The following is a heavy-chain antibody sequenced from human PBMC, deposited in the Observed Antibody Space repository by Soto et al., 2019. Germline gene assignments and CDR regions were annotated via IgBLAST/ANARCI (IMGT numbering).Heavy chain of an antibody. CDR3: ATPGGYYDFWSVSS. CDR1: GGTFSSYA. Sequence: ASVKVSCKASGGTFSSYAISWVRQAPGQGLEWMGGIIPIFGTANYAQKFQGRVTITADESTSTAYMELSSLRSEDTAVYYCATPGGYYDFWSVSSWGQGTLVTVSS. CDR2: IIPIFGTA. V-gene: IGHV1-69*13. J-gene: IGHJ4*02. D-gene: IGHD3-3*01.